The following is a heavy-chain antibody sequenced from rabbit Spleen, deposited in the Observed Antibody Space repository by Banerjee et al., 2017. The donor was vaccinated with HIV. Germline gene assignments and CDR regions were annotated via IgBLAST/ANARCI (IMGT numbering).Heavy chain of an antibody. D-gene: IGHD7-1*01. CDR3: ARDWAGYSYFAFNL. CDR1: GFSFSSSNW. J-gene: IGHJ4*01. V-gene: IGHV1S45*01. Sequence: QEQLEESGGDLVKPGASLTLICTASGFSFSSSNWMCWVRQAPGKGLEWIACIYTGSSGSTYYASWAKGRFTISKTSSTTVTLQMTSLTAADTATYFCARDWAGYSYFAFNLWGQGTLVTVS. CDR2: IYTGSSGST.